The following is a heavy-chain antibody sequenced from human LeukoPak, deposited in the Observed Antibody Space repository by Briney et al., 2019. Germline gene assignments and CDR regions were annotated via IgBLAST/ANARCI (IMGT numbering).Heavy chain of an antibody. CDR1: GYTFTSYG. J-gene: IGHJ6*03. CDR2: ISAYNGNT. CDR3: ARDRVWNYDYYYYYMDV. D-gene: IGHD1-7*01. Sequence: ASVKVSCKASGYTFTSYGISWVRQAPGQGLEWMGWISAYNGNTNYAQKLQGRVTMTTDTSTSTAYMELRSLISDDTAVYYCARDRVWNYDYYYYYMDVWGKGTTVTVSS. V-gene: IGHV1-18*01.